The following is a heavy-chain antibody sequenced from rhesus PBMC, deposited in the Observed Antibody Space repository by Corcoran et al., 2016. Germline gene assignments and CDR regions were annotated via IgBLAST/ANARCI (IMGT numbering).Heavy chain of an antibody. CDR3: ARDPGIAAAMCFDY. CDR1: GGSVSSSNW. CDR2: ISGSSGST. Sequence: QVQLQESGPGLVKPSETLSLTCAVSGGSVSSSNWWSWIRQPPGKGLEWIGYISGSSGSTYYNPSLKSRVTISTATSKNQFSLKLSSVTAADTAVYYCARDPGIAAAMCFDYWGQGVLVTVSS. D-gene: IGHD6-43*01. V-gene: IGHV4-65*01. J-gene: IGHJ4*01.